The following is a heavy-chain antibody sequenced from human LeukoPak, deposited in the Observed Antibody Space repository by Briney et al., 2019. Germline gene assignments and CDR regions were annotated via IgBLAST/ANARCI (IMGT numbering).Heavy chain of an antibody. Sequence: SDTLSLTCTVSGGSISSISYYWGWIRQPTGKGLEWIGSIYYSGSTYYNPSLKSRVTISVDTSKNQFSLKLSSVTAADTAVYYCARLSGTRRDFDYWGQGTLVTVSS. CDR1: GGSISSISYY. J-gene: IGHJ4*02. CDR3: ARLSGTRRDFDY. D-gene: IGHD3-10*01. V-gene: IGHV4-39*01. CDR2: IYYSGST.